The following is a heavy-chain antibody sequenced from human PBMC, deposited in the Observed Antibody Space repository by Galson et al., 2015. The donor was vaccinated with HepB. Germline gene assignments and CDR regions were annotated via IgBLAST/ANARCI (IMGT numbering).Heavy chain of an antibody. Sequence: SLRLSCAASGFTFSSYAMHWVRQAPGKGLEWVAIISFDGSNKYYADFVKGRFTISRDNSKNTLYLQMNSLTAEDTAVYYCARAGSSGWYLEGAFDIWGQGTMVTVSS. CDR2: ISFDGSNK. V-gene: IGHV3-30-3*01. CDR3: ARAGSSGWYLEGAFDI. J-gene: IGHJ3*02. D-gene: IGHD6-19*01. CDR1: GFTFSSYA.